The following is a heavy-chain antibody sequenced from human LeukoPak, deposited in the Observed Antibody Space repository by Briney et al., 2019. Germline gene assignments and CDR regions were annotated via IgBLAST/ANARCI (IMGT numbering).Heavy chain of an antibody. J-gene: IGHJ4*02. CDR3: VKDLYKGDSASWYFFHY. CDR1: GFIISDYA. D-gene: IGHD6-13*01. Sequence: GGSLRLSCSASGFIISDYAMHWVRQAPGKGLESVSGISGNGGSTYHADSVKGRFTISRDTSKNTLYLQMSSLRAEDTAMYYCVKDLYKGDSASWYFFHYWGQGTLVTVSS. CDR2: ISGNGGST. V-gene: IGHV3-64D*06.